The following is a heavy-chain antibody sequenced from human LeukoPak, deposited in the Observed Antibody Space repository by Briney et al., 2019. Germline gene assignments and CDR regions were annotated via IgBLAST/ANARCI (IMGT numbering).Heavy chain of an antibody. V-gene: IGHV1-2*02. CDR3: ARDVDGNYGCSGYYNFQH. D-gene: IGHD3-22*01. Sequence: ASVKVTCTSSASAFTFCSKRLDWLAPGQGLEWMGWINPNSGGTNYAQKFQGRVTMTRDTSIRTAYMELSRLRSDDPAVYDCARDVDGNYGCSGYYNFQHWGQGTLVTVSS. CDR2: INPNSGGT. CDR1: ASAFTFCS. J-gene: IGHJ1*01.